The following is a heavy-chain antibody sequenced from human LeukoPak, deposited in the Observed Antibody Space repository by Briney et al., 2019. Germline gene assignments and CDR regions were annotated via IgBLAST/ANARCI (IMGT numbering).Heavy chain of an antibody. J-gene: IGHJ4*01. D-gene: IGHD3-10*01. CDR1: GYSFTTNF. CDR3: AITITMVRGVIIYPNYSDY. CDR2: SYPGDSDT. V-gene: IGHV5-51*01. Sequence: NRGESLKISGQGSGYSFTTNFIGWVRQLPAKGLEWMGFSYPGDSDTKYSTSFQGQVTISPDKSLSTAYLQWSRLKAPDTALYYCAITITMVRGVIIYPNYSDYWGQGTLVTASS.